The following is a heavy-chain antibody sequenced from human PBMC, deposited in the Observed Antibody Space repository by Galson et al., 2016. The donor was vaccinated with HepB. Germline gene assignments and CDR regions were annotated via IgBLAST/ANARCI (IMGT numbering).Heavy chain of an antibody. CDR1: GFTFSSYG. J-gene: IGHJ4*02. Sequence: SLRLSCAASGFTFSSYGMHWVRQAPGKGLEWVAVIWYDGSNKYYEDSVKGRFTISRDHSKNTLFLQMNSLRAEDTAVYYCAREKDSSSWYNFDYWGQGTLVTVSS. V-gene: IGHV3-33*01. CDR3: AREKDSSSWYNFDY. D-gene: IGHD6-13*01. CDR2: IWYDGSNK.